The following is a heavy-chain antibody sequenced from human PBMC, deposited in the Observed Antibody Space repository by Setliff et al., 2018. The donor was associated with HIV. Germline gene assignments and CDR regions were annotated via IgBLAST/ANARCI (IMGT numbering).Heavy chain of an antibody. CDR1: GFTFSSYS. CDR3: ARGYYDSRGYYYPFDY. V-gene: IGHV3-21*01. CDR2: ISSSSSYI. D-gene: IGHD3-22*01. Sequence: GGSLRLSCAASGFTFSSYSMNWVRKAPGKGLEWVSSISSSSSYIYYADSVKGRFTISRDNAKNSLYLQMNSLRAEDTAVYYCARGYYDSRGYYYPFDYWGQGTLVTVSS. J-gene: IGHJ4*02.